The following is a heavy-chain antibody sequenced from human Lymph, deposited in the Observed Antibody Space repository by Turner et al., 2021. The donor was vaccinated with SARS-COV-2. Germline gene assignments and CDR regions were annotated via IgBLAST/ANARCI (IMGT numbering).Heavy chain of an antibody. CDR1: GFTFDDYA. Sequence: EVQLVESGGGLVQPGRSLRLSCASFGFTFDDYAMHWVRQVPGKGLEWVSGISWNSGSIGYADSVKGRFTISRDNAKNSLYLQMNSLRAEDTALYYCAKDRGGEQLVRLFDYWGQGTLVTVSS. V-gene: IGHV3-9*01. J-gene: IGHJ4*02. CDR3: AKDRGGEQLVRLFDY. CDR2: ISWNSGSI. D-gene: IGHD6-6*01.